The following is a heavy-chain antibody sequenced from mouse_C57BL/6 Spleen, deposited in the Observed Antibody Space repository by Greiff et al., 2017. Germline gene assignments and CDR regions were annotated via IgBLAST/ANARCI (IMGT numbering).Heavy chain of an antibody. D-gene: IGHD1-1*01. CDR1: GYTFTSYW. J-gene: IGHJ2*01. V-gene: IGHV1-52*01. CDR3: ARSFTTAVAGYFDY. Sequence: VQLQQSGAELVRPGSSVKLSCKASGYTFTSYWMHWVKQRPIQGLEWIGNIDPSASETHYNQKFKDKATLTVDKSSSTAYMQLSSLTSEDSAVYYCARSFTTAVAGYFDYWGQGTTLTVSS. CDR2: IDPSASET.